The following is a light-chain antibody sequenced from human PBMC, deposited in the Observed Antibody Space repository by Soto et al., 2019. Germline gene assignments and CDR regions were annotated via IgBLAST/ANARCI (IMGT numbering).Light chain of an antibody. Sequence: EIVMTQSPVTLSLSPGDRATLSCRASQSLSNTYISWYQQKPGQAPRLLIYGASTRATGIPARFSGSGSGTDFTLTISCLQPEDFALYYCHQDFDVPLAFGGGTKVEIK. CDR3: HQDFDVPLA. CDR2: GAS. CDR1: QSLSNTY. J-gene: IGKJ4*01. V-gene: IGKV3D-7*01.